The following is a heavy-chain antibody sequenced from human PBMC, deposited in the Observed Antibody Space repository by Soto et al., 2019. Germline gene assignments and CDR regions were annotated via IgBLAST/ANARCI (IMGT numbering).Heavy chain of an antibody. J-gene: IGHJ6*02. CDR2: INAGNGNT. D-gene: IGHD1-26*01. CDR3: ARSGTEGYYYYYYGMDV. V-gene: IGHV1-3*01. Sequence: ASVKVSCKASGYTFTIYAMHWVRQAPGQRLEWMGWINAGNGNTKYSQKFQGRVTITRDTSASTAYMELSSLRSEDTAVYYCARSGTEGYYYYYYGMDVWGQGTTVTVSS. CDR1: GYTFTIYA.